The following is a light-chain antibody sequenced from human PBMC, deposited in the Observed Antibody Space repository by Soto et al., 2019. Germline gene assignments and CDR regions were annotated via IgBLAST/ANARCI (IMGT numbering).Light chain of an antibody. Sequence: QSALTQPASVSGSAGQSITISCTGSSSDVGAYKYVSWYQQHPGKAPKLIIYEVGHRPSGVSNRFSGSKSGNTASLTISGLQGEDEADYYCLSYTASTTWVFGGGTKVTVL. V-gene: IGLV2-14*01. CDR1: SSDVGAYKY. J-gene: IGLJ3*02. CDR3: LSYTASTTWV. CDR2: EVG.